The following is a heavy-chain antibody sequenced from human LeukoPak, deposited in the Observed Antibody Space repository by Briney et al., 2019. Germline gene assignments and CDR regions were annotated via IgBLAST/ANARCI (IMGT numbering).Heavy chain of an antibody. CDR2: INHSGST. CDR3: ARSGSYLEGLYYYGMDV. J-gene: IGHJ6*02. CDR1: GGSFSGYY. V-gene: IGHV4-34*01. D-gene: IGHD1-26*01. Sequence: PSETLSLTCAVYGGSFSGYYWSWIRQPPGKGLEWIGEINHSGSTNYNPSLKSRVTISADTSKNQFSLKLSSVTAADTAVYYCARSGSYLEGLYYYGMDVWGQGTTVTVSS.